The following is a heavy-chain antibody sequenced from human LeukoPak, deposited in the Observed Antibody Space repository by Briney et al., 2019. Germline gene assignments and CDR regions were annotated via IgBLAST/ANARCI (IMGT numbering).Heavy chain of an antibody. CDR3: ARDVSSSWYHWFDP. D-gene: IGHD6-13*01. CDR1: GFTFSSYG. V-gene: IGHV3-33*01. Sequence: GGSLRLSCAASGFTFSSYGMHWVRQAPGKGLEWVAVIWYDGSNKYYADSVKGRFTISRDNSKNTLYLQMNSLRAEDTAVYYCARDVSSSWYHWFDPWGQGTLVTVSS. CDR2: IWYDGSNK. J-gene: IGHJ5*02.